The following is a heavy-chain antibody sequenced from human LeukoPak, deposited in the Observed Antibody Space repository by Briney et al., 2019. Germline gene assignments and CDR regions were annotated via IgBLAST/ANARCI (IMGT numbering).Heavy chain of an antibody. Sequence: PGGSLRLSCAASGFTFSSYAMHWVRQAPGKGLEWVAVISYDGSNKYYADSVKGRFTISRDNSKNTLYLQMNSLRAEDTAVYYCAREPDPHGSYDYWGQGTLVTVSS. CDR3: AREPDPHGSYDY. CDR2: ISYDGSNK. V-gene: IGHV3-30-3*01. J-gene: IGHJ4*02. CDR1: GFTFSSYA.